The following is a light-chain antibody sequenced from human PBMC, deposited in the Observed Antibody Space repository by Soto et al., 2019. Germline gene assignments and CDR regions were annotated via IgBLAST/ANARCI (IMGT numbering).Light chain of an antibody. CDR1: QSVGSIY. CDR3: KQYGSSSIT. CDR2: GAY. J-gene: IGKJ5*01. Sequence: EIVLTQSPGTLSLSPGERATLSCRASQSVGSIYLAWYQQRPGQAPRLLIYGAYNRATGIQVRFSGSGSGTDFTLTISGLEPEDFAVYYCKQYGSSSITFGQGTRLEIK. V-gene: IGKV3-20*01.